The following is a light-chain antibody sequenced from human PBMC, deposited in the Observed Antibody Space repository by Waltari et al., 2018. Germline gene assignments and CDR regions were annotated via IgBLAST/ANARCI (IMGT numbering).Light chain of an antibody. CDR2: EVT. J-gene: IGLJ1*01. CDR3: CSYGGRYV. V-gene: IGLV2-11*01. Sequence: QSDLTQPRSVSGSPGQSVTISCTGTSSIYVSWYQQHPGKAPQLMIFEVTRRPSGVPDRFSGYKSGNTASLTISGLQAEDEADYYCCSYGGRYVFGTATKVTVL. CDR1: SSIY.